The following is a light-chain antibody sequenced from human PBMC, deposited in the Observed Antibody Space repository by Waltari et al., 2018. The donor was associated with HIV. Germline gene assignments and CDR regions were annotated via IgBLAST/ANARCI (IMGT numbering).Light chain of an antibody. V-gene: IGLV1-44*01. J-gene: IGLJ1*01. CDR3: AAWDDSLNGYV. CDR1: SSNIGSNT. CDR2: SNN. Sequence: VLTQPPSASGTPGQRVTISCSGRSSNIGSNTVNWYQQLPGTAPKLLIYSNNQRPSGVPDRFSGSKSGTSASLAISGLQSEDEADYYCAAWDDSLNGYVFGTATKVTVL.